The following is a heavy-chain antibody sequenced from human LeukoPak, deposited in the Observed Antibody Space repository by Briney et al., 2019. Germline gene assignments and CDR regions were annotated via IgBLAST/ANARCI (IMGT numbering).Heavy chain of an antibody. CDR3: ARPLSLGYCSGGSCYGRGAWFDR. V-gene: IGHV1-2*02. D-gene: IGHD2-15*01. CDR1: GYTFTGYY. J-gene: IGHJ5*02. Sequence: ASVKVSCKASGYTFTGYYMHWVRQAPGQGLEWMGWINPNSGGTNYAQKFQGRVTMTRDTSISTAYMELSRLRSDDTAVYYCARPLSLGYCSGGSCYGRGAWFDRWGQGTLVTVSS. CDR2: INPNSGGT.